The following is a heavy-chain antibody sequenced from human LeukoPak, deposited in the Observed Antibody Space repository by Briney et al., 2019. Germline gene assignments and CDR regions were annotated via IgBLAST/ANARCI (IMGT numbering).Heavy chain of an antibody. V-gene: IGHV3-23*01. CDR1: GFTFSSYA. D-gene: IGHD2-2*01. J-gene: IGHJ4*02. CDR3: AKDRFVVVPAGYEG. CDR2: ISGSGGST. Sequence: QTGGSLRLSCAASGFTFSSYAMSWVRQPPGKGLEWVSAISGSGGSTYYAHSVKVRFTISRDNSKTTLYMQMNRLGAEDTAVYYCAKDRFVVVPAGYEGWGQGTLVTVSS.